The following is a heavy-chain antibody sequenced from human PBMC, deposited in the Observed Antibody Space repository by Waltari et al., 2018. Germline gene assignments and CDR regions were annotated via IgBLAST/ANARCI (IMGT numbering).Heavy chain of an antibody. D-gene: IGHD6-13*01. V-gene: IGHV1-69*05. CDR3: ARGGLYGQQLLESAFEI. Sequence: QVQLVQSGAELKKPGSSVRVSCKVYGGSFSTHAITWVRQAHGQGLEWMGGIIPMFGTANYEQKIQDRVTINTDESMTTAYMHLSSLTSDDTAVYYCARGGLYGQQLLESAFEIWGQGTKVTVSS. J-gene: IGHJ3*02. CDR2: IIPMFGTA. CDR1: GGSFSTHA.